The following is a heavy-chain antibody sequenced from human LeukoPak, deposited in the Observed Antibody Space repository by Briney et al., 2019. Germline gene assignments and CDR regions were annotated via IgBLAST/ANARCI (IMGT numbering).Heavy chain of an antibody. D-gene: IGHD5-18*01. CDR2: FDPEDGAR. Sequence: ASVTVSCKGSGDTVTGFSIHWVRQAPGHGLEWMGGFDPEDGARIFAQKFQGRVTMTEDTSTDTAYMDLSSLRAEDTAVYYCATGYTYDYSLYWGEGTLVTVAS. J-gene: IGHJ4*02. CDR1: GDTVTGFS. V-gene: IGHV1-24*01. CDR3: ATGYTYDYSLY.